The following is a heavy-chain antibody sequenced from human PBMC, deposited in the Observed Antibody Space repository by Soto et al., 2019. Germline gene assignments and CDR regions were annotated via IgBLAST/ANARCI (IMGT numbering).Heavy chain of an antibody. V-gene: IGHV4-31*03. Sequence: QVQLQESGPGLVKPSQTLSLTCTVSGGSISRGGYYWSWIRQHPGKGLEWIGYIYYNGSTYYNPSLKSRVTISVDTSRKQCSLKLSSVTAADTAVYYCARGGYSNYFDYWGQGTLVTVSS. CDR1: GGSISRGGYY. D-gene: IGHD3-22*01. J-gene: IGHJ4*02. CDR3: ARGGYSNYFDY. CDR2: IYYNGST.